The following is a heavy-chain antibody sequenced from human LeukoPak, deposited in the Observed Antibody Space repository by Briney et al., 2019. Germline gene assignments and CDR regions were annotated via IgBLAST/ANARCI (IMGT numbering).Heavy chain of an antibody. Sequence: GETLRLSCAASGVSFSSCDMPWVRQAPGKGLEWVAFIWYDGSNKYYAASEKRRSFLSSDNSKNTLFLQMNSLRVEATVLYYCAKERPPWPPSGSGSPDSWGQETPVTVSS. CDR2: IWYDGSNK. J-gene: IGHJ5*01. CDR3: AKERPPWPPSGSGSPDS. V-gene: IGHV3-33*03. CDR1: GVSFSSCD. D-gene: IGHD3-10*01.